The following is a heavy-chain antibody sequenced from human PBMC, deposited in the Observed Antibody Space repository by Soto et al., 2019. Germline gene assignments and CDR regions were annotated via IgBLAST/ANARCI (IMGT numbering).Heavy chain of an antibody. V-gene: IGHV4-30-4*01. CDR2: IHYSGST. CDR1: GDSISGGDYY. Sequence: PSETLSLTCTVSGDSISGGDYYWNWIRQPPGKGLEWIGHIHYSGSTYYNPSLKSRVTISVDRSKNQLSLKLTSVTAADTAVFYCARESRITIFGVIFSPFAYWGQGTLVTVSS. D-gene: IGHD3-3*01. CDR3: ARESRITIFGVIFSPFAY. J-gene: IGHJ4*02.